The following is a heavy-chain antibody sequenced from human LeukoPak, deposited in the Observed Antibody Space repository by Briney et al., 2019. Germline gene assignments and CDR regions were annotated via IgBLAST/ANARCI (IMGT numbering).Heavy chain of an antibody. CDR2: ISWNSGSI. V-gene: IGHV3-9*01. J-gene: IGHJ5*02. Sequence: GGSLRLSCAASGFTFDDFALHWVRQAPGKGLEWVSGISWNSGSIGYADSVKGRFTISRDNAKNSLYLQMNSLRAEDTGLYYCAKTVDAVGEVLVWFEPWGQGTLVTVSS. CDR3: AKTVDAVGEVLVWFEP. CDR1: GFTFDDFA. D-gene: IGHD2-15*01.